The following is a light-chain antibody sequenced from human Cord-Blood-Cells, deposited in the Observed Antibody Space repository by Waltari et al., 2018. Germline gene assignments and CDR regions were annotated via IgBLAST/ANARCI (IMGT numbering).Light chain of an antibody. V-gene: IGKV1-39*01. J-gene: IGKJ1*01. CDR1: QSISSY. CDR3: QQSYSTPPT. CDR2: AAY. Sequence: DIQMTQSPSSLSASVGDRVTITCRASQSISSYLNWYQQKPGKAPKLLIYAAYSLQSGVPSRFSGSGSGTDFTLTISSLQPEDFATYYCQQSYSTPPTFGQVTKVEIK.